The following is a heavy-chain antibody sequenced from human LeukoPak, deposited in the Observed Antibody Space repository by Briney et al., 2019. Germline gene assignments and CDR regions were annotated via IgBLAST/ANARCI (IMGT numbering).Heavy chain of an antibody. CDR2: ISSSSSTI. J-gene: IGHJ4*02. Sequence: GGSLKLSCAASGFTFSSYSMNWVRQAPGKGLEWVSYISSSSSTIYYADSVKGRFTISRDNAKNSLYLQMNSLRAEDAAVYYCAKAPVTTCSGTYCYPFDYWGQGTLVTVSS. D-gene: IGHD2-15*01. CDR1: GFTFSSYS. V-gene: IGHV3-48*01. CDR3: AKAPVTTCSGTYCYPFDY.